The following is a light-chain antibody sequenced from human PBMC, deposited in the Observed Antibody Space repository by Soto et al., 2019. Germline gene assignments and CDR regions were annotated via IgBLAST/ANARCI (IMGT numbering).Light chain of an antibody. J-gene: IGKJ4*01. CDR1: QTVGSTS. CDR2: DVS. V-gene: IGKV3D-20*01. CDR3: QQYGTSPFT. Sequence: EIVLTQSPATLSLSPGERATLSCGASQTVGSTSLAWYQQRPGLAPRLLIYDVSTRLTGIPDRFSGSGSGTDFTLTISRLEPEDFAVYYCQQYGTSPFTFGGGTKVDIK.